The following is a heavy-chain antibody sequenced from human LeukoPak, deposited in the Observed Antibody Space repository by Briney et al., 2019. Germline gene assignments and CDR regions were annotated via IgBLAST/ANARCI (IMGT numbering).Heavy chain of an antibody. D-gene: IGHD2-8*01. J-gene: IGHJ4*02. Sequence: GGSLRHSRGASGFPFNKALMRYLRPAPGKGVAWVGRIKSKNYGGTSDYAAPVQGRFTISRDDSRNMVYLQMNSLRTEDTAVYYCATDGVAISHTFDYWGQGILVTVSS. CDR2: IKSKNYGGTS. V-gene: IGHV3-15*01. CDR1: GFPFNKAL. CDR3: ATDGVAISHTFDY.